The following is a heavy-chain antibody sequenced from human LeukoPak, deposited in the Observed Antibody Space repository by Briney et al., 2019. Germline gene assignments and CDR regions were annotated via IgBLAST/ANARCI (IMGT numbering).Heavy chain of an antibody. CDR2: ISHDASET. CDR3: ARAQRDGYNQIDY. V-gene: IGHV3-30*04. J-gene: IGHJ4*02. Sequence: GSLRLSCAASEFTFSAYPMHWLRPRPGKGLESLAVISHDASETYYANSVKGRFTISRDNSKDTLYLQMTSLRGEDTAVYYCARAQRDGYNQIDYWGQGTLVVVSS. D-gene: IGHD5-24*01. CDR1: EFTFSAYP.